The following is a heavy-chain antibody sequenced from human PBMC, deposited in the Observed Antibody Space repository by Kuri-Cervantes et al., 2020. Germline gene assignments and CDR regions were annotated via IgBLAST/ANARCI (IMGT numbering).Heavy chain of an antibody. CDR3: ARGGLRYVDW. CDR1: GLTFSSYW. D-gene: IGHD3-9*01. J-gene: IGHJ4*02. V-gene: IGHV4-34*01. Sequence: GSLRLSCVVSGLTFSSYWMTWVRQAPGKGLEWIGEINHSGSTNYNPSLKSRVTISVDTSKNQFSLKLSSVTAADTAVYYCARGGLRYVDWWGQGTLVTVSS. CDR2: INHSGST.